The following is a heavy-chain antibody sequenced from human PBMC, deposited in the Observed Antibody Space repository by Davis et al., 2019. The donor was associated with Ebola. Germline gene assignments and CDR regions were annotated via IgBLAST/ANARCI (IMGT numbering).Heavy chain of an antibody. J-gene: IGHJ4*02. D-gene: IGHD6-13*01. CDR3: ARGTDYSSSWYETFDY. CDR1: GGSISSSSYY. V-gene: IGHV4-39*01. CDR2: IYYSGST. Sequence: PSETLSLTCTVSGGSISSSSYYWGWIRQPPGKGLEWIGSIYYSGSTYYNPSLKSRVTISVDTSKNQFSLKLSSVTAADTAVYYCARGTDYSSSWYETFDYWGQGTLVTVSS.